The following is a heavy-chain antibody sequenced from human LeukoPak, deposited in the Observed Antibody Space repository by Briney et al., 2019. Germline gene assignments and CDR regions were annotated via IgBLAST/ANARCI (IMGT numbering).Heavy chain of an antibody. Sequence: PSETLSLTCTASGFSISDYSMTWVRQPAGQGLEWVGRIFTTGTTNYNPSLKNRVTIFLDKSKNQFSLNLTSVTAADTALYYCASQNGPGFLVVLPTAFNIGGDGTVVGVSS. V-gene: IGHV4-4*07. CDR3: ASQNGPGFLVVLPTAFNI. CDR1: GFSISDYS. J-gene: IGHJ3*02. CDR2: IFTTGTT. D-gene: IGHD2-2*01.